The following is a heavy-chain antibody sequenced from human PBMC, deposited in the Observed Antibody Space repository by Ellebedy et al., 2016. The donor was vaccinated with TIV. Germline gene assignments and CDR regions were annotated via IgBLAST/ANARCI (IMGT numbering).Heavy chain of an antibody. V-gene: IGHV4-34*01. Sequence: MPSETLSLTCAVYGGSFSGYYWTWIRQPPGKGLEWIGEINHSGSTTYNPSLKSRVTISVDPSRNRFSLPLSSVTAADTAVYYCARSTTVTTASYEYWGQGTLVTVSS. D-gene: IGHD4-17*01. J-gene: IGHJ4*02. CDR3: ARSTTVTTASYEY. CDR1: GGSFSGYY. CDR2: INHSGST.